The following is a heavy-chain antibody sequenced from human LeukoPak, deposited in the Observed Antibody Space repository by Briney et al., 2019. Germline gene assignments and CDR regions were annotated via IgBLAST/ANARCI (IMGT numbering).Heavy chain of an antibody. D-gene: IGHD6-19*01. CDR3: ASEGIAVAGTFDY. V-gene: IGHV4-30-4*01. CDR1: GGSISSGDYY. Sequence: PSETLSLTCTVSGGSISSGDYYWSWIRQPPGKGLEWIGYIYYSGSTYYNPSLKSRVTISVDTSKNQFSLKLSSVTAADTAVYYCASEGIAVAGTFDYWGQGTLVTVSS. J-gene: IGHJ4*02. CDR2: IYYSGST.